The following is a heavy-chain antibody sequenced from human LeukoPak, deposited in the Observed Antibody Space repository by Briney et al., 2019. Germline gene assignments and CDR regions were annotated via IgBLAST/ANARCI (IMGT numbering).Heavy chain of an antibody. CDR2: INHSGST. V-gene: IGHV4-34*01. CDR1: GGSFSGYY. J-gene: IGHJ4*02. Sequence: SETLSLTCAVYGGSFSGYYWSWIRQPPGKGLEWIGEINHSGSTNYNPSLKSRVTISVDTSKNQFSLKLSSVTAADTAVYYCARVGVGATTIRRAYFDYWGQATLVTVSS. CDR3: ARVGVGATTIRRAYFDY. D-gene: IGHD1-26*01.